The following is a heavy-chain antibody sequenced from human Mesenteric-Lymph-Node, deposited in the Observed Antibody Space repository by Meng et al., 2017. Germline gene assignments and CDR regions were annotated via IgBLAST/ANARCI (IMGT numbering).Heavy chain of an antibody. CDR3: ARVGWRQWSFDL. V-gene: IGHV4-34*01. J-gene: IGHJ2*01. Sequence: QVQLQQGGGVLLKPSETLSLTCAVYGGSFSGYYWSWIRQPPGKGLEWIGEINHSGSTNYNPSLKSRVTISVDTSKNQFSLKLSSVTAADTAVYYCARVGWRQWSFDLWGRGTLVTVSS. CDR1: GGSFSGYY. D-gene: IGHD5-18*01. CDR2: INHSGST.